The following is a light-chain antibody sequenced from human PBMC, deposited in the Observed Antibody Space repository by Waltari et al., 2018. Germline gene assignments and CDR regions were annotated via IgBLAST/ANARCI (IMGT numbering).Light chain of an antibody. CDR3: SSYTRRSYWV. CDR1: SSDVGFYDF. J-gene: IGLJ3*02. CDR2: KVN. V-gene: IGLV2-14*01. Sequence: QSALTQPASVSGSPGQSITISCTGTSSDVGFYDFVSWFQQHPGKAPKVMIYKVNNRPPGVSNRFSGSTSANTASLTISGLQAEDEADYYCSSYTRRSYWVFGGGTQLTVL.